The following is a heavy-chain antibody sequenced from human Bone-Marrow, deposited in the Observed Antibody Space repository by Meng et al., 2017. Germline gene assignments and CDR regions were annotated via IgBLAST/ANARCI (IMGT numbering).Heavy chain of an antibody. V-gene: IGHV4-31*03. D-gene: IGHD5-18*01. CDR1: GGSISSGGYY. J-gene: IGHJ2*01. Sequence: QGQLQEPGPGLGKPSPTLSLTCTVSGGSISSGGYYWSWIRQHPGKGLEWIGYIYYSGSTYYNPSLKSRVTISVDTSKNQFSLKLSSVTAADTAVYYCARHVDTAMVTGWYFDLWGRGTLVTVSS. CDR3: ARHVDTAMVTGWYFDL. CDR2: IYYSGST.